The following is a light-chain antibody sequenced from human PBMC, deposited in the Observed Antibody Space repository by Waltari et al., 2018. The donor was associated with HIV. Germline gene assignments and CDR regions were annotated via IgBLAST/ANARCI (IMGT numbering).Light chain of an antibody. CDR3: STWDDSLSSQV. CDR2: RTD. Sequence: QSVLTQPPSASGTPGQTVNISCSGTISNIRKNYVFWYQPFPGTAPRLLIYRTDQRTAGVPDRFSGSKSDTSASLGFSGLRSEDEADYYCSTWDDSLSSQVFGGGTKLTVL. V-gene: IGLV1-47*01. CDR1: ISNIRKNY. J-gene: IGLJ3*02.